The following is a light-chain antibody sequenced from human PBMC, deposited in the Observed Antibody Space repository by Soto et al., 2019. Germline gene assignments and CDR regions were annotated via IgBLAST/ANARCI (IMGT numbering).Light chain of an antibody. Sequence: CTGTSSDVGSYNLVSWYQQHPGKAPRPMIYEGSKRPSGVSNRFSGSKSGNTASLTISGLQAEDEADYYCCSYAGSSTWVFGTGTKLTVL. CDR2: EGS. V-gene: IGLV2-23*01. CDR3: CSYAGSSTWV. J-gene: IGLJ1*01. CDR1: SSDVGSYNL.